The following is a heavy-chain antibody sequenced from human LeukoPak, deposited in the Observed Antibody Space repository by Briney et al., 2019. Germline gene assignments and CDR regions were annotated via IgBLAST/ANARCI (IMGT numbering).Heavy chain of an antibody. V-gene: IGHV4-39*07. CDR3: ARGDYGGLFDY. J-gene: IGHJ4*02. CDR2: IYYSGST. D-gene: IGHD4-23*01. Sequence: SETLSLTCTVSGGSISSSSYYWGWIRQPPGKGLEWIGSIYYSGSTYYNPSLKSRVTISVDTSKNQFSLKLSSVTAADTAVYYCARGDYGGLFDYWGQGTLVTVPS. CDR1: GGSISSSSYY.